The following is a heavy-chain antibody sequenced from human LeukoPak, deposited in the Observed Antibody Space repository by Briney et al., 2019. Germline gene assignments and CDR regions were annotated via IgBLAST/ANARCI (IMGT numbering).Heavy chain of an antibody. Sequence: SSETLSLTCTVSGGSISSYYWSWIRQPPGKGLEWIGYIYYSGSTNYNPSLKSRVTISVDTSKNQFSLKLSSVTAADTAVYYCARVMGYYYGSGMGSGMDVWGQGNTVTVSS. CDR2: IYYSGST. V-gene: IGHV4-59*01. J-gene: IGHJ6*02. CDR3: ARVMGYYYGSGMGSGMDV. D-gene: IGHD3-10*01. CDR1: GGSISSYY.